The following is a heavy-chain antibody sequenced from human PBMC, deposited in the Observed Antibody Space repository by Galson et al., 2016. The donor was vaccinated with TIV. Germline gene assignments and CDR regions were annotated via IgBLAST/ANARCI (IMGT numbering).Heavy chain of an antibody. CDR1: GFTFSSYT. V-gene: IGHV3-30*02. J-gene: IGHJ6*02. D-gene: IGHD2-21*02. Sequence: SLRLSSAASGFTFSSYTMHWVRQAPGKGLEWVALIWYDGSKKYYTDSVKGRFTISRDNSKNTLYLQMDSLRPEDTAMYYCAKDRGCGGDCPHYYGMDVWGQGTTVTVSS. CDR2: IWYDGSKK. CDR3: AKDRGCGGDCPHYYGMDV.